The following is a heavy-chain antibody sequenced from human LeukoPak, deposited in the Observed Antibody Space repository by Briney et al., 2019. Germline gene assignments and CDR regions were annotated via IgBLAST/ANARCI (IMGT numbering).Heavy chain of an antibody. D-gene: IGHD4-23*01. V-gene: IGHV3-30*14. Sequence: GRSLRLSCAASGFTFSSYAMHWVRQAPGKGLEWVAVISYDGSNKYYADSVKGRFTISRDNSENTMHLQMNNLRAEDTAVYYCAGYGGYSFWGQGTLVTVSS. CDR2: ISYDGSNK. CDR1: GFTFSSYA. J-gene: IGHJ4*02. CDR3: AGYGGYSF.